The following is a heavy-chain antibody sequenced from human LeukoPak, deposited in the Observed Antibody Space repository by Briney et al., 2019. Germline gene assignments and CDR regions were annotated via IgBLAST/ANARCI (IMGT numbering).Heavy chain of an antibody. J-gene: IGHJ6*03. V-gene: IGHV3-11*01. CDR1: GFTFSDYY. Sequence: PGGSLRLSCAASGFTFSDYYMSWIRQAPGKGLEWVSYISSSGSTIYYTDSVKGRFTISRDNAKNSLYLQMNSLRAEDTAVYYCAKGITIFGVVTYYYFYYMDVWGKGTTVTVSS. CDR2: ISSSGSTI. CDR3: AKGITIFGVVTYYYFYYMDV. D-gene: IGHD3-3*01.